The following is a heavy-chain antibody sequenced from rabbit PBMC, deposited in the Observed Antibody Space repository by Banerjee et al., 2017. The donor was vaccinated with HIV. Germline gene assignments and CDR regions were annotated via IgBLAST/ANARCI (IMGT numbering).Heavy chain of an antibody. CDR2: INGGNVGIS. CDR3: ARDPSYDEYGDSLYYFDL. J-gene: IGHJ4*01. D-gene: IGHD2-1*01. CDR1: GFSVSSTNY. Sequence: QSLEESGGDLVKPGASLTLTCTASGFSVSSTNYMCWVRQAPGKGLEWIACINGGNVGISYYATWAKGRFTISRTSSTTVTLQMTSLTAADTATYFCARDPSYDEYGDSLYYFDLWGQGTLVTVS. V-gene: IGHV1S40*01.